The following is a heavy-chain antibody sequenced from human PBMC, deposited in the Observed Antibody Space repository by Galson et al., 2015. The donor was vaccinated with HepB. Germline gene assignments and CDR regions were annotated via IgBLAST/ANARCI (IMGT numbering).Heavy chain of an antibody. CDR2: IDWDDDK. CDR3: ARAYYYDSSGYYYYFDY. CDR1: GFSLSTSGMC. D-gene: IGHD3-22*01. V-gene: IGHV2-70*11. Sequence: PALVKPTQPLTLTCTFSGFSLSTSGMCVSWLRQPPGKALEWLARIDWDDDKYYSTSLKTRLTISKDTSKNQVVLTMTNMDPVDTATYYCARAYYYDSSGYYYYFDYWGQGTLVTVSS. J-gene: IGHJ4*02.